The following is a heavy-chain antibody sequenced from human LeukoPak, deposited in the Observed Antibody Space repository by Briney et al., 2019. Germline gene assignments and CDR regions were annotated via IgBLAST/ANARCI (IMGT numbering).Heavy chain of an antibody. Sequence: SETLSLTCTVSGGSISSGTYYWSWIRQPAGKGLEWIGRFYTSGSTNYNPSLKSRVTISVDTSKNQFSLKLSSVTAADTAVYYCARSLYYYGSDSFDIWGQGTLVTVSS. D-gene: IGHD3-10*01. CDR2: FYTSGST. CDR3: ARSLYYYGSDSFDI. J-gene: IGHJ4*02. V-gene: IGHV4-61*02. CDR1: GGSISSGTYY.